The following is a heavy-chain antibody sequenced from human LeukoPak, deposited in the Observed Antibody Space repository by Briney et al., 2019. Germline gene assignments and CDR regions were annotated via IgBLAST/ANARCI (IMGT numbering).Heavy chain of an antibody. J-gene: IGHJ6*02. CDR3: ARTYCGGDCYSENYYYYYGMDV. CDR2: ISAYNGNT. V-gene: IGHV1-18*01. D-gene: IGHD2-21*02. Sequence: ASVKVSCKASGYTFTSYGISWVRQAPGQGLEWMGWISAYNGNTNYAQKLQGRVTMTTDTSTSTAYMELRSLRSDDTAVYYCARTYCGGDCYSENYYYYYGMDVWGQGTTVTVSS. CDR1: GYTFTSYG.